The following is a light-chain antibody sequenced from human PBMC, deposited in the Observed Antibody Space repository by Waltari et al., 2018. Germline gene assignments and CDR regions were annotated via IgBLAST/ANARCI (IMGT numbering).Light chain of an antibody. CDR2: RVS. CDR1: QSLLHSNGNTS. Sequence: DIVMTQTPLSLPVTPGEPASISCRSSQSLLHSNGNTSLYWYLQKAGQPPRLLIYRVSNRFSGAPDRFSGSGSGTDFTLKISRLEAEDVGIYYCMQALQSPYSFGQGTKVEIK. J-gene: IGKJ2*03. V-gene: IGKV2-29*02. CDR3: MQALQSPYS.